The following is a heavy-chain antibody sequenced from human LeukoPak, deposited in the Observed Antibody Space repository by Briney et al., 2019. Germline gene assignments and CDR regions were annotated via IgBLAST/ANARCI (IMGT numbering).Heavy chain of an antibody. CDR1: GGSISSGGYS. Sequence: PSETLSLTCTVSGGSISSGGYSWSWIRQPPGKGLEWIGEINHSGSTNYNPSLKSRVTISVDTSKNQFSLKLSSVTAADTAVYYCARTTTLRYGSGRGWFDPWGQGTLVTVSS. D-gene: IGHD3-10*01. V-gene: IGHV4-30-2*01. CDR2: INHSGST. CDR3: ARTTTLRYGSGRGWFDP. J-gene: IGHJ5*02.